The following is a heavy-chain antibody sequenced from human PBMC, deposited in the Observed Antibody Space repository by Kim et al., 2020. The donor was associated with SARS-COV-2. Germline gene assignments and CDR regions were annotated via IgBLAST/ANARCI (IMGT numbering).Heavy chain of an antibody. CDR1: GGSFSGYY. D-gene: IGHD2-15*01. CDR2: INHSGST. CDR3: ARGARCSGGSCYSGWFDP. J-gene: IGHJ5*02. V-gene: IGHV4-34*01. Sequence: SETLSLTCAVYGGSFSGYYWSWIRQPPGKGLEWIGEINHSGSTNYNPSLKSRVTISVDTSKNQFSLKLSSVTAADTAVYYCARGARCSGGSCYSGWFDP.